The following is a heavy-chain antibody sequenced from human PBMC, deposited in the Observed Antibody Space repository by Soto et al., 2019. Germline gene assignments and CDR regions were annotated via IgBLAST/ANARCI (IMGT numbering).Heavy chain of an antibody. J-gene: IGHJ4*02. D-gene: IGHD4-17*01. Sequence: EVQLVESGGGLVKPGGSLRLSCAASGFTFSSYSMNWVRQAPGKGLEWVSSISSSSSYIYYADSVKGRFTISRDNAKNSLYLQINSLRAEDTAVYYCARDDVTTPAFDYWGQGTLVTVSS. V-gene: IGHV3-21*01. CDR1: GFTFSSYS. CDR2: ISSSSSYI. CDR3: ARDDVTTPAFDY.